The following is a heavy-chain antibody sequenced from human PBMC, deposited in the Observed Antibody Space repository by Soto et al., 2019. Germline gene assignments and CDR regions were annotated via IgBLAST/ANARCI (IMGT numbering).Heavy chain of an antibody. Sequence: QVQPQESGPGLVKPSQTLSLTCTVSGGSISSSPYYWSWIRQHPGKGLEWIGYIYYTGSTYYNPSLKSRVTISVDTSKNQFSLKLSSVSAADTAVYYCTRANPDYGDYVQDYWGQGTLVTVSS. V-gene: IGHV4-31*03. D-gene: IGHD4-17*01. J-gene: IGHJ4*02. CDR3: TRANPDYGDYVQDY. CDR2: IYYTGST. CDR1: GGSISSSPYY.